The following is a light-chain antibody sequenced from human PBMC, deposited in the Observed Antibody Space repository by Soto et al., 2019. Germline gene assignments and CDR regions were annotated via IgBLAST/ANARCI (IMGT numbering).Light chain of an antibody. Sequence: MVLTQSPGNLSLSPVERATLSCRASQTLRRTYIAWYQQKPGQAPRVLIYGASKRATGIPDRFSGSGSGTDFSLTISRLEPEDFAVYYCHQYDNAPQTYGQGTKVDIK. V-gene: IGKV3-20*01. CDR3: HQYDNAPQT. J-gene: IGKJ2*01. CDR2: GAS. CDR1: QTLRRTY.